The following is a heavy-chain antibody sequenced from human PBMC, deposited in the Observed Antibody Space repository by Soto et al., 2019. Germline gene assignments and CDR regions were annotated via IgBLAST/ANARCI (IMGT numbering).Heavy chain of an antibody. Sequence: QVQLVQSGAEVKKPGSSVKVSCKASGGTFSSYAISWVRQAPGQGLEWMGGIIPIFGTANYAQKFQGRVTITADESTSTAYMELSSLRSEDTAVYYCARGPVGYCSGGSCYSHYYYGMDVWGQGTTVTVSS. CDR3: ARGPVGYCSGGSCYSHYYYGMDV. V-gene: IGHV1-69*12. CDR1: GGTFSSYA. CDR2: IIPIFGTA. D-gene: IGHD2-15*01. J-gene: IGHJ6*02.